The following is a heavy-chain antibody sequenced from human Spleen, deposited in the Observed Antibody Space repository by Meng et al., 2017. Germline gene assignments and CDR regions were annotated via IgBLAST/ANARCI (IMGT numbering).Heavy chain of an antibody. CDR1: GGSISTGGYY. J-gene: IGHJ4*02. Sequence: LQGSGPGLVKPSQTLSLTCTVSGGSISTGGYYWNWIRHHPGKGLEWIGYIYYSGSTFYNPSLKSRVTMSVDTSKNQFALHLTSVTAADTAVYYCARGPTTMAHDFDYWGQGTLVTVSS. CDR3: ARGPTTMAHDFDY. V-gene: IGHV4-31*03. CDR2: IYYSGST. D-gene: IGHD4-11*01.